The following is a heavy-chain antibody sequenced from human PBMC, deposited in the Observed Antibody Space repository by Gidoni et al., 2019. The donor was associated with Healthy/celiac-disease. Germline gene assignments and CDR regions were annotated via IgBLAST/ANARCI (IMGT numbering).Heavy chain of an antibody. J-gene: IGHJ6*02. Sequence: GLEWVSVIYSGGSTYYADSVKGRFTISRHNSKNTLYLQMNSLRAEDTAVYYCARSSWYGSYYYGMDVWGQGTTVTVSS. D-gene: IGHD6-13*01. V-gene: IGHV3-53*04. CDR3: ARSSWYGSYYYGMDV. CDR2: IYSGGST.